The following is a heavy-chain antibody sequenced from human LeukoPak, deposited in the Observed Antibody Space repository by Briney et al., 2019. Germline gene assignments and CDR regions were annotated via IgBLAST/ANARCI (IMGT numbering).Heavy chain of an antibody. D-gene: IGHD5-12*01. CDR1: GFTFSSYS. V-gene: IGHV3-21*01. CDR3: ARDLPARAYSAFDP. J-gene: IGHJ5*02. Sequence: GGSLRLSCAASGFTFSSYSMNWVRQAPGKGLEWVSSIGSSSSYIYYADSVKGRFTISRDNAKNSLYLQMNSLRAEDTAVYYCARDLPARAYSAFDPWGQGTLVTVSS. CDR2: IGSSSSYI.